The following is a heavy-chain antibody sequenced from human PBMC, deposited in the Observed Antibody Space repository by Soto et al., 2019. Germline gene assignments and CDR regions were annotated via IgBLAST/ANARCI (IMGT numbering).Heavy chain of an antibody. D-gene: IGHD2-2*01. Sequence: SVKVSCKASGGTFSSYAISWVRQAPGQGLEWMGGIIPIFGTANYAQKFQGRVTITADESTSTAYMELSSLRSEDTAVYYCARGYCSSTSCYSGFDPWGQGTLVTVS. CDR1: GGTFSSYA. J-gene: IGHJ5*02. V-gene: IGHV1-69*13. CDR2: IIPIFGTA. CDR3: ARGYCSSTSCYSGFDP.